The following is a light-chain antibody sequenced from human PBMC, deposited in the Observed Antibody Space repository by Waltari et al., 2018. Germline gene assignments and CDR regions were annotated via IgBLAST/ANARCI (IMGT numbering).Light chain of an antibody. J-gene: IGLJ3*02. CDR3: QSYDDTHQV. CDR1: IRSIASTT. V-gene: IGLV6-57*03. Sequence: NFMLTQPHSVSESPGKTVIISCTRSIRSIASTTAQWYQQRPARAPPTVIYEDNQRLPGVPDRFAGSIDRSSNSASLTISGLKTEDEADYYCQSYDDTHQVFGGGTKLTVL. CDR2: EDN.